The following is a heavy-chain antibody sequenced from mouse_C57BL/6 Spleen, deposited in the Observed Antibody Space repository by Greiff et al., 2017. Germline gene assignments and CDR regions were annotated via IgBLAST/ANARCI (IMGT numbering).Heavy chain of an antibody. J-gene: IGHJ4*01. CDR2: INPSNGGT. CDR1: GYTFTGYW. V-gene: IGHV1-53*01. Sequence: QVQLQQPGTELVKPGASVKLSCKASGYTFTGYWMHWVKQRPGQGLEWIGNINPSNGGTNYNEKFKSKATLTVDKSSSTAYMQRSSLTSADSAVYYCARWEWDGSYAMDYWGQGTSVTVSS. D-gene: IGHD2-3*01. CDR3: ARWEWDGSYAMDY.